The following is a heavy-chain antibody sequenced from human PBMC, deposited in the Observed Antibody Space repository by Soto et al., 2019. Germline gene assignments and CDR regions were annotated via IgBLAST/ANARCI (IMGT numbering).Heavy chain of an antibody. CDR2: IYPGDSDT. V-gene: IGHV5-51*01. CDR3: AGGGFREAITRTRDYYGMDV. CDR1: GYSFTSYW. Sequence: GESLKISCKGSGYSFTSYWIGWVRQMPGKGLEWMGIIYPGDSDTRYSPSFQGQVTISADKSISTAYLQWSSLKASDTAMYYCAGGGFREAITRTRDYYGMDVWGQGTMVTVS. D-gene: IGHD3-10*01. J-gene: IGHJ6*02.